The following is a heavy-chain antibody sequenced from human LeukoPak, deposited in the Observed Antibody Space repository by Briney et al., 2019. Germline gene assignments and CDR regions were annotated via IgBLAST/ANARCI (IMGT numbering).Heavy chain of an antibody. CDR1: GFPFSTYS. J-gene: IGHJ4*02. CDR2: MSSDGSNH. Sequence: GGSLRLSCAASGFPFSTYSMHWVRQAPGKGLEWVAVMSSDGSNHNYANSVKGRFTISRDNSKNALYLQMNTLRAEDTAVYYCARREILDYRGQGTLVTVSS. V-gene: IGHV3-30*04. CDR3: ARREILDY.